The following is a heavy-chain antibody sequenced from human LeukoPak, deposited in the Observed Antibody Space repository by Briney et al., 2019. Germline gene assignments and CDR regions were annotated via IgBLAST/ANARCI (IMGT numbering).Heavy chain of an antibody. CDR3: GKDPNGDYVGALDFQR. CDR2: ITGSGATT. J-gene: IGHJ1*01. Sequence: GGSLRLSCAASGFTFRNYAVVWVRQAPGKGLEWVSAITGSGATTYYADSVRGRFTIYRDNSKNTLYLQMNNLRGEDTAVYYCGKDPNGDYVGALDFQRWGQGTLVTVSS. V-gene: IGHV3-23*01. CDR1: GFTFRNYA. D-gene: IGHD4-17*01.